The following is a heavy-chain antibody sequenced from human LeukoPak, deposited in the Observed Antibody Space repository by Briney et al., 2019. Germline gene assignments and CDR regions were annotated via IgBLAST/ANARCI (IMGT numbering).Heavy chain of an antibody. V-gene: IGHV3-15*01. J-gene: IGHJ6*02. D-gene: IGHD2-15*01. CDR1: GFTFSSYA. CDR2: IKSKTDGGTT. CDR3: TTLGYCSGGSCYSGGYYYYYGMDV. Sequence: GGSLRLSCAASGFTFSSYAMSWVRQAPGKGLEWVGRIKSKTDGGTTDYAAPVKGRFTISRDDSKNTLYLQMNSLKTEDTAVYYCTTLGYCSGGSCYSGGYYYYYGMDVWGQGTTVTVSS.